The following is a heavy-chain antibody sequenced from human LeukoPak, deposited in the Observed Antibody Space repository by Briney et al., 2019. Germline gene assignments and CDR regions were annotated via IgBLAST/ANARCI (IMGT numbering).Heavy chain of an antibody. CDR2: ISSSSSYI. CDR3: ARDTDYGDYVSDAFDI. Sequence: GGSLRLSCAASGFTFSSYSMNWVRQAPGKGLEWVSSISSSSSYIYYADSVKGRFTISRDNAKNSLYLQMNSLRAEDTAVYYCARDTDYGDYVSDAFDIWGQGTMVTVSS. D-gene: IGHD4-17*01. CDR1: GFTFSSYS. J-gene: IGHJ3*02. V-gene: IGHV3-21*01.